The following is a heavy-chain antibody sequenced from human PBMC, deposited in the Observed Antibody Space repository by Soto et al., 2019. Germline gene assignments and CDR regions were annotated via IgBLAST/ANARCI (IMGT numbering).Heavy chain of an antibody. CDR1: GGSISSGDYY. CDR2: IYYSGST. J-gene: IGHJ5*02. CDR3: ARSFTGFGESIPPLSNWFDP. Sequence: QVQLQESGPGLVKPSQTLSLTCTVSGGSISSGDYYWSWIRQPPGKGLEWIGYIYYSGSTYYNPSLKSRVTISVDTSKNQFSLKLSSVTAADTAVYYCARSFTGFGESIPPLSNWFDPWGQGTLVTVSS. V-gene: IGHV4-30-4*01. D-gene: IGHD3-10*01.